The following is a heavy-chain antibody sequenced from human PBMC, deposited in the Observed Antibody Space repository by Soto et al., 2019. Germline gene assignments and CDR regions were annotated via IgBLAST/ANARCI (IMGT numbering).Heavy chain of an antibody. Sequence: GASVKVSCKASGYTFTGYGMSWVRQAPGQGLEWMGWISAYNGNTNYAQKLQGRVTMTTDTSTSTAYMELRSLRSDDTAVYYCARDKSTGGYSSGWEPQGPYYYYYGMDVWGQGTTVTVSS. CDR3: ARDKSTGGYSSGWEPQGPYYYYYGMDV. D-gene: IGHD6-19*01. V-gene: IGHV1-18*01. CDR2: ISAYNGNT. CDR1: GYTFTGYG. J-gene: IGHJ6*02.